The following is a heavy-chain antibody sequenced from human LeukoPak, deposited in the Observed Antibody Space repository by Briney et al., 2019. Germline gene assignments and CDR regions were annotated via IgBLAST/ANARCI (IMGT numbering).Heavy chain of an antibody. D-gene: IGHD1-26*01. Sequence: PGGSLRLSCAASGFTFSSYSMNWVRQAAGTGLEWVSYISSGSSTVYYADSVKGRFTISRDNAKNSLYLQMNSLRVEDTAVYYCARGLGSFDYWGQGTLVTVSS. J-gene: IGHJ4*02. CDR2: ISSGSSTV. CDR1: GFTFSSYS. CDR3: ARGLGSFDY. V-gene: IGHV3-48*01.